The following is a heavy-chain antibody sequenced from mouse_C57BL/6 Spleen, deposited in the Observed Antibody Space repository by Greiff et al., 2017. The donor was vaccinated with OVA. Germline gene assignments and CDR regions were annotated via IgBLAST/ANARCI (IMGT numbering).Heavy chain of an antibody. J-gene: IGHJ2*01. D-gene: IGHD3-2*02. V-gene: IGHV10-1*01. CDR3: VADSSGLDY. Sequence: EVKVVESGGGLVQPKGSLKLSCAASGFSFNTYAMNWVRQAPGKGLEWVARIRSKSNNYATYYADSVKDRFTISRDDSESMLYLQMNNLKTEDTAMYYGVADSSGLDYWGQGTTLTVSS. CDR2: IRSKSNNYAT. CDR1: GFSFNTYA.